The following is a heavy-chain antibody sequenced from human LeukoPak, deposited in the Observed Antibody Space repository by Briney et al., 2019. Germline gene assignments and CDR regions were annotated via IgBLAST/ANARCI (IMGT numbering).Heavy chain of an antibody. V-gene: IGHV3-30*04. CDR2: ISYDRGNK. Sequence: GGSLRLSCAASGFTFSNHAMHWVRQPPGEGLEWVAFISYDRGNKDYADSVKGRITISRDNSKNTLYLQMNSLRAEDTAMYYCVRDLLVAYDAFDVWGQGTMVTVSS. CDR3: VRDLLVAYDAFDV. CDR1: GFTFSNHA. J-gene: IGHJ3*01. D-gene: IGHD5-12*01.